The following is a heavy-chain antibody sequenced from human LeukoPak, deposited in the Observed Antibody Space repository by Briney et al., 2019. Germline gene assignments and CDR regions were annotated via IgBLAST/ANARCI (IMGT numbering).Heavy chain of an antibody. CDR3: ARGVYIAAAQYGY. CDR1: GGSISSYY. Sequence: PSETLSLTCTVSGGSISSYYWSWIRQPPGKGLEWIGYIYYSGTTNYNPSLKSRVTISVDTSKNQFSLKLSAVTAADTAVYYCARGVYIAAAQYGYWGQGTLVTVSS. J-gene: IGHJ4*02. CDR2: IYYSGTT. V-gene: IGHV4-59*01. D-gene: IGHD6-13*01.